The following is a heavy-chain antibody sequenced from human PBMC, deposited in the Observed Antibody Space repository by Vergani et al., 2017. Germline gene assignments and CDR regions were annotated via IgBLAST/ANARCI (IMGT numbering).Heavy chain of an antibody. CDR2: IWYDGSNN. J-gene: IGHJ5*01. V-gene: IGHV3-33*01. Sequence: QVQLVESAGGVVQPGRSLTLSCVASGFTFSSHGMHWVRQAPGKGLEWVAVIWYDGSNNYYGDSVKGRFTISRDNSKNTLYLQMNSLRVEDTAVYYCARWGNEKRLDSWGQGTLVTVSS. D-gene: IGHD1-1*01. CDR3: ARWGNEKRLDS. CDR1: GFTFSSHG.